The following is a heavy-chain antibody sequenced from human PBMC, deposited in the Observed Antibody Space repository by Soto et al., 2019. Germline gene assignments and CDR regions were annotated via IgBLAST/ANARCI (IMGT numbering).Heavy chain of an antibody. CDR1: GFTFSSYA. CDR3: AKIWFGEFDSFDY. J-gene: IGHJ4*02. D-gene: IGHD3-10*01. CDR2: ISGSGGST. V-gene: IGHV3-23*01. Sequence: EVQLLESGGGLVQPGGSLRLSCAASGFTFSSYAMNWVRQAPGKGLEWVSGISGSGGSTYYADSVKGRFIISRDNSRYTLSLQMYSLRAEDTAVYYCAKIWFGEFDSFDYWGQGTLVTASS.